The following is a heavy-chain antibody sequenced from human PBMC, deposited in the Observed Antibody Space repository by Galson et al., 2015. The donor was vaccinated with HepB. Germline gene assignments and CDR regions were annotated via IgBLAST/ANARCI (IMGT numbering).Heavy chain of an antibody. V-gene: IGHV3-74*01. Sequence: SLRLSCAASGFNFSKYWMHWVRQIPGKGLVWVSRINSDGTTTSYADSVKGRFTISRDNAKNTLYLEMNSLRVEDTAVYYCTSRMYWGQGRLVTVSS. D-gene: IGHD2-8*01. J-gene: IGHJ4*02. CDR3: TSRMY. CDR1: GFNFSKYW. CDR2: INSDGTTT.